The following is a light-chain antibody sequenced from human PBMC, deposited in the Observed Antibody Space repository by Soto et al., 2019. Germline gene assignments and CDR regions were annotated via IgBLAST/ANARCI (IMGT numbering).Light chain of an antibody. CDR1: QSISSW. CDR3: QHYNSFSAWT. V-gene: IGKV1-5*01. CDR2: DAS. J-gene: IGKJ1*01. Sequence: DIQMTQSPSTLSASVGDRVTITCRASQSISSWLAWYQQKPGKAPKLLIYDASSLESGAPSRFSGSGSGTEFTLTISSLQPDDFGTYYCQHYNSFSAWTFGQGTKVDIK.